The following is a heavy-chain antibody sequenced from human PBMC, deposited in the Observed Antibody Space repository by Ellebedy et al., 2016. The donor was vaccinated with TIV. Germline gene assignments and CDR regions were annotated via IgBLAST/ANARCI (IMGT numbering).Heavy chain of an antibody. CDR2: IYYSGRI. CDR1: GGSISTTGDY. J-gene: IGHJ4*02. CDR3: ARDRYSFGLAPLDF. V-gene: IGHV4-39*07. D-gene: IGHD5-18*01. Sequence: MPSETLSLTCTVSGGSISTTGDYWGWVRQSPGKGLEWIGTIYYSGRIYYNPSLKGRVTISVDTSKNQFYLKVNSVTAADTAVYYCARDRYSFGLAPLDFWGQGTLVTVSS.